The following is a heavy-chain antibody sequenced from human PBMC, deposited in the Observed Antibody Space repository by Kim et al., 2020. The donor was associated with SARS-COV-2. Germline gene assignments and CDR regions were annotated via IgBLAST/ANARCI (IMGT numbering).Heavy chain of an antibody. D-gene: IGHD6-25*01. CDR1: GGSISSSSYY. CDR3: ARRVAANIDY. V-gene: IGHV4-39*01. J-gene: IGHJ4*02. Sequence: SETLSLTCTVSGGSISSSSYYWGWIRQPPGKGLEWIGSIYYSGSTYYNPSLKIRVTISVDTSKNQFSLKLSSVTAADTAVYYCARRVAANIDYWGQGTLVTVSS. CDR2: IYYSGST.